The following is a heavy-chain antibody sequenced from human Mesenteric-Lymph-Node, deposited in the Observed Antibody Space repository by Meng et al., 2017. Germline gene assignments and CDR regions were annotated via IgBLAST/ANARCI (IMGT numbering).Heavy chain of an antibody. CDR1: GGSISSSSFY. CDR3: VRLGDCRSTNCLDY. Sequence: QLPLQEAGPGLVEVAETLSLTCTVSGGSISSSSFYWGWIRQAPGKGVEWIGNIYYSGTTYYNPSLKSRVTISVDTSKNQFSLKLSSVSAADTAVYYCVRLGDCRSTNCLDYWGQGTLVTVSS. D-gene: IGHD2-2*01. V-gene: IGHV4-39*01. J-gene: IGHJ4*02. CDR2: IYYSGTT.